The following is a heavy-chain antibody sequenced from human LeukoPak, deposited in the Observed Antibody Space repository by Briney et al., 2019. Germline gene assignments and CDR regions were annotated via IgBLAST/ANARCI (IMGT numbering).Heavy chain of an antibody. CDR3: ARVRGTDWYAFDV. Sequence: GGSLRLSCAVSGFMFSGYFMDWVRQAPGKGLEWVGRIKNRDNNYATEYAASVRGRFIISGDDPKNSLYLQMSSLKADDTAVYYCARVRGTDWYAFDVWGQGTMVTASS. J-gene: IGHJ3*01. V-gene: IGHV3-72*01. D-gene: IGHD2-21*01. CDR2: IKNRDNNYAT. CDR1: GFMFSGYF.